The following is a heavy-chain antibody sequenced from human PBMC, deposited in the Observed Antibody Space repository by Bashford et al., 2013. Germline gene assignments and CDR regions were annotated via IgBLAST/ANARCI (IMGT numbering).Heavy chain of an antibody. CDR3: AKTLEMPTLGHPYHFDY. CDR1: GFIFDNFA. CDR2: ISDSGGST. D-gene: IGHD5-24*01. J-gene: IGHJ4*02. Sequence: GSLRLSCAASGFIFDNFAMTWVRQAPGKGLEWVSSISDSGGSTFYADSVKGRFTISRDNSKNTLFLQMNSLRAEDTAIYYCAKTLEMPTLGHPYHFDYWGQGTLVTVSS. V-gene: IGHV3-23*01.